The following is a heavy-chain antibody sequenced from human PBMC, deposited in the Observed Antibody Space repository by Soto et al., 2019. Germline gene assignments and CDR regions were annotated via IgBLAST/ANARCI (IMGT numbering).Heavy chain of an antibody. CDR3: AKDLWFGELSVDYYYYGMDV. D-gene: IGHD3-10*01. Sequence: GGSLRLSCAASGFTFSSYGMHWVRQAPGKGLEWVAVISYDGSNKYYADSVKGRFTISRDNSKNTLYLQMNSLRAEDTAVYYCAKDLWFGELSVDYYYYGMDVWGQGTTVTVSS. V-gene: IGHV3-30*18. CDR2: ISYDGSNK. J-gene: IGHJ6*02. CDR1: GFTFSSYG.